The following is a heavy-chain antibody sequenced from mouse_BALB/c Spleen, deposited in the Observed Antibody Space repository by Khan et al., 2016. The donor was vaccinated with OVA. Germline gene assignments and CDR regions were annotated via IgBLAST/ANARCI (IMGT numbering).Heavy chain of an antibody. Sequence: VQLQQPGPGLVKPSQSLSLTCTVTGYSITSDYAWNWIRQFPGNKLEWMGYIKYSGSTSYNPSLKSRISSTRNTPKNRFFLQLSSVTTEDTATYNCASSGTITTVVATDFDYWGQGTTLTVSS. J-gene: IGHJ2*01. CDR1: GYSITSDYA. V-gene: IGHV3-2*02. CDR2: IKYSGST. CDR3: ASSGTITTVVATDFDY. D-gene: IGHD1-1*01.